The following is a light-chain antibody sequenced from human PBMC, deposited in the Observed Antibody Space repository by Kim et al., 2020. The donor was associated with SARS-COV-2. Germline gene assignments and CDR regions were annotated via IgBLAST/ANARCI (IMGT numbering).Light chain of an antibody. CDR2: DAS. CDR3: QQYDNLPLLVRFT. Sequence: DIQMTQSPSSLSASVGDRVTITCQASQDISNYLNWYQQKPGKAPKLLIYDASNLETGVPSRFSGSGSGTDFTFTISSLQPEDIATYYCQQYDNLPLLVRFTFGPGTKVDIK. J-gene: IGKJ3*01. CDR1: QDISNY. V-gene: IGKV1-33*01.